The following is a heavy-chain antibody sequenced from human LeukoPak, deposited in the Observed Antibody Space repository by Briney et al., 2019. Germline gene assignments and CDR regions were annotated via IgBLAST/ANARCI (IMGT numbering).Heavy chain of an antibody. J-gene: IGHJ4*02. Sequence: PGGSLRLSCAASGFIFSSYGMHWVRRAPGKGLEWVAVIWSDASNTYYVDSVKGRFTISRDNSKNTLFLQMNSLRAEDTAVYYCTRTYNIRYFDTWGQGTLVTVSS. CDR3: TRTYNIRYFDT. D-gene: IGHD3-9*01. V-gene: IGHV3-33*01. CDR2: IWSDASNT. CDR1: GFIFSSYG.